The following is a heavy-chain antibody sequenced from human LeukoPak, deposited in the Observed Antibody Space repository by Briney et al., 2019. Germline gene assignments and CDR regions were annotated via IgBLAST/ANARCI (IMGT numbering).Heavy chain of an antibody. CDR3: ARTGGLTGDYSHPDI. V-gene: IGHV1-2*02. Sequence: ASVKVSCKASGYTFTGYYMHWVRQAPGQGLEGMGWINPNSGGTNYAQKFQGRVTMTRDTSISTAYMELSRLRSDDTAVYYCARTGGLTGDYSHPDIWGQGTLVTVSS. D-gene: IGHD7-27*01. J-gene: IGHJ4*02. CDR2: INPNSGGT. CDR1: GYTFTGYY.